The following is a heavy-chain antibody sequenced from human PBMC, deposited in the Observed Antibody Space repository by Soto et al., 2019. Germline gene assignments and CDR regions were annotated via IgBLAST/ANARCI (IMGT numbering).Heavy chain of an antibody. CDR3: ARDNYYGAGARPPDI. D-gene: IGHD3-10*01. J-gene: IGHJ3*02. CDR1: GFTFSSYG. V-gene: IGHV3-33*01. CDR2: IWYDGSNK. Sequence: QVQLVESGGGVVQPGRSLRLSCAASGFTFSSYGMHWVRQAPGKGLEWVAVIWYDGSNKYYADSVKGRFTISRDNSKNTLYLQMTSLRAEDTAVYYCARDNYYGAGARPPDIWGQGTMVTFSS.